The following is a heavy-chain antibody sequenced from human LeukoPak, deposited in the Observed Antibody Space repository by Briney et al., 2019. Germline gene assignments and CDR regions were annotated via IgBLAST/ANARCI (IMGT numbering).Heavy chain of an antibody. J-gene: IGHJ4*02. Sequence: GASVKVSCKTSGYTFTTYYMHWVRQAPGQGLEWMGIINPSGGTTNYAQKFQGRVTMTRDTSTTTLYMELSSLRSEDTAVYYCARGRPGSGWSFDHWGQGTLVTVSS. CDR1: GYTFTTYY. D-gene: IGHD6-19*01. CDR2: INPSGGTT. V-gene: IGHV1-46*01. CDR3: ARGRPGSGWSFDH.